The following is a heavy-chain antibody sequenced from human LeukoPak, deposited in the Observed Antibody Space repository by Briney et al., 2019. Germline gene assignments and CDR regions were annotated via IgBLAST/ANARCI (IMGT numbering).Heavy chain of an antibody. J-gene: IGHJ5*02. D-gene: IGHD2-21*01. V-gene: IGHV4-4*09. Sequence: SETLSLTCTVSGGSISSYYWSWVRQSPGKGLEWIGYICTSGWTDYNPSLKRRVTMSVDTSKNQLSMELRFLTAADTAVYYCATSHDVKTAPYDLWGQGTLVTVSS. CDR1: GGSISSYY. CDR3: ATSHDVKTAPYDL. CDR2: ICTSGWT.